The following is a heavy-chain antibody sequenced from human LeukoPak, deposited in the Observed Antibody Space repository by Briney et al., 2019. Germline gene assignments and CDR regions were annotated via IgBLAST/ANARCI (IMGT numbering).Heavy chain of an antibody. Sequence: GGSLRLSCAASGFTFSSYWMSWVRQAPGKGLEWVANIKQDGSEKYYVDSVKGRFTISRDNAKNSLYLQMNSLRAEDTAVYYCARDSLVVRGAPGPFDIWGQGTMVTVSS. CDR1: GFTFSSYW. V-gene: IGHV3-7*01. CDR2: IKQDGSEK. CDR3: ARDSLVVRGAPGPFDI. D-gene: IGHD3-10*01. J-gene: IGHJ3*02.